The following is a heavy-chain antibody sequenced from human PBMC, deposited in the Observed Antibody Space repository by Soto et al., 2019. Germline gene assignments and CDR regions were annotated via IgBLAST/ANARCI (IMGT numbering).Heavy chain of an antibody. J-gene: IGHJ5*02. CDR2: IYYSGST. CDR1: GGSISSSSYY. CDR3: ARQRIVVVPAAMVNWFDP. Sequence: LSLTCTVSGGSISSSSYYWGWIRHPPGKGLEWIGSIYYSGSTYYNPSLKSRVTISVDTSKNQFSLKLSSVTAADTAVYYCARQRIVVVPAAMVNWFDPWGQGTLVTVSS. D-gene: IGHD2-2*01. V-gene: IGHV4-39*01.